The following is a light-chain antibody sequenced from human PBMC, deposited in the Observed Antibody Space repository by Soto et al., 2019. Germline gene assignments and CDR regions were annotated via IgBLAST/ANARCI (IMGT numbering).Light chain of an antibody. V-gene: IGKV3D-20*02. CDR2: GVS. CDR3: QQRNDWRRGT. J-gene: IGKJ1*01. Sequence: EIVLTHSPGTLSLSPCERATLSFSASQSVTSNYLAWYQQKPGQAPRLLIYGVSNRATGIPDRFSGSGSGTDFTLTISSLLPEDFAVYYCQQRNDWRRGTFGQGTKVDIK. CDR1: QSVTSNY.